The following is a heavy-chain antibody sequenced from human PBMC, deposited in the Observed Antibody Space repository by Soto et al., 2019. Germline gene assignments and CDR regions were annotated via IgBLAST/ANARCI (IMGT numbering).Heavy chain of an antibody. CDR3: ATASSWPRNSFDY. J-gene: IGHJ4*02. CDR1: GITVSGNY. Sequence: GGSLRLSCAASGITVSGNYMSWVRQAPGKGLEWVSVIYTGGTTYHADSVKGRFTVSRDNSKNTLYLQMNSLRAEDTAVYYCATASSWPRNSFDYWGQGTLVTVSS. CDR2: IYTGGTT. D-gene: IGHD6-13*01. V-gene: IGHV3-66*01.